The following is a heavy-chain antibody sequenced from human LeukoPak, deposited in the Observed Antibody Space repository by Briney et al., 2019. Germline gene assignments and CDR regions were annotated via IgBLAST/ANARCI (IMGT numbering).Heavy chain of an antibody. D-gene: IGHD2-15*01. CDR1: GGSVSSGTYY. CDR2: IHYSGST. V-gene: IGHV4-61*01. Sequence: PSETLSLTCTVSGGSVSSGTYYWSWIRQPPGKGLEWIGHIHYSGSTNYNPSLKSRVTISVDTSKNQFSLKLSSVTAADTAVYYCARDVGGTVDYWGQGTLVTVSS. J-gene: IGHJ4*02. CDR3: ARDVGGTVDY.